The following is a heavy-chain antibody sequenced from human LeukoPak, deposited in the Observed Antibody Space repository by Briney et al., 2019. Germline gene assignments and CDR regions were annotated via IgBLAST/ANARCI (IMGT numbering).Heavy chain of an antibody. D-gene: IGHD1-26*01. CDR3: ARWNRGSSLYRFDD. CDR2: IYSSGRS. V-gene: IGHV4-59*01. J-gene: IGHJ4*02. Sequence: SETLSLTCTVSGGSISNYYWSWIRQPPGKGLEWIGHIYSSGRSNYNPSLKSRVTISEDTSKNQFSLKLSSVTAADTAVYYCARWNRGSSLYRFDDWGQGTLVTVSS. CDR1: GGSISNYY.